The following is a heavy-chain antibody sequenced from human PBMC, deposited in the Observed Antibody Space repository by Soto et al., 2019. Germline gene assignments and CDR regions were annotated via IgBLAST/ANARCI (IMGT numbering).Heavy chain of an antibody. V-gene: IGHV1-18*04. J-gene: IGHJ6*02. Sequence: QVQLVQSGAEVKKPGASVKVSCKASGYTFTSYGVSWVRQAPGQGLEWMGWISGYNGNTNYAQKLQGRVTMTRDTSTSTAYMELRRLRSDDTAVYYCARAGKDYDVSGSPYYYGMDVWGQGITVTASS. CDR1: GYTFTSYG. D-gene: IGHD3-10*01. CDR2: ISGYNGNT. CDR3: ARAGKDYDVSGSPYYYGMDV.